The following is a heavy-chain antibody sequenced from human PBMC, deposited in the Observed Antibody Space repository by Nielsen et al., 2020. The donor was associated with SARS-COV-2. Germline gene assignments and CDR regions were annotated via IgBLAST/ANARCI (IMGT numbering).Heavy chain of an antibody. CDR1: GYTFTSYD. CDR3: ARDGVVAATLRLYYYYGMDV. D-gene: IGHD2-15*01. Sequence: ASVKVSCKASGYTFTSYDINWVRQATGQGLEWMGWMNPNSGNTGYAQKFQGRVTMTTDTSTSTAYMELRSLRSDDTAVYYCARDGVVAATLRLYYYYGMDVWGQGTTVTVSS. V-gene: IGHV1-8*01. CDR2: MNPNSGNT. J-gene: IGHJ6*02.